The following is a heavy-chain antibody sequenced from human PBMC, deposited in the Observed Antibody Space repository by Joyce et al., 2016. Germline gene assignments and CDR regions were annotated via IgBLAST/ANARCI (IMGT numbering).Heavy chain of an antibody. J-gene: IGHJ1*01. CDR2: IYYSGSS. D-gene: IGHD6-19*01. V-gene: IGHV4-39*01. CDR3: ARQSSGWYTHFQH. CDR1: GGSISSSNYY. Sequence: QLQLQESGPGLVKPSETLSLTCIVSGGSISSSNYYWGWIRQPPGKGLEWIGNIYYSGSSYYTPSLKSRVTISVDTSKNQFSLKLISVTAADTAVYYCARQSSGWYTHFQHWGQGTLVTVSS.